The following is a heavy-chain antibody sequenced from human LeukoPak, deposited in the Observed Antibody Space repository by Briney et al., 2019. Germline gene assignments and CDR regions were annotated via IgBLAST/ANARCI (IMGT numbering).Heavy chain of an antibody. CDR1: GGSISSYY. Sequence: SETLSLTCTVSGGSISSYYWNWIRQPPGKGLEWIGYIYYSWSTNYNPSLKSRVTMSVDTSKNQFSLNLSSVTAADTAFYYCARDRLAYYDRSGLDCWGQGTLVTVSS. CDR2: IYYSWST. V-gene: IGHV4-59*01. J-gene: IGHJ4*02. CDR3: ARDRLAYYDRSGLDC. D-gene: IGHD3-22*01.